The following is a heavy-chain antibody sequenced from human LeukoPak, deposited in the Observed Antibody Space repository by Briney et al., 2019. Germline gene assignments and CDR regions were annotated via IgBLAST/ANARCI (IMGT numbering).Heavy chain of an antibody. CDR2: ISYDGSNK. V-gene: IGHV3-30*18. J-gene: IGHJ4*02. CDR1: GFTFSSYG. D-gene: IGHD2-15*01. CDR3: AKDSGYCSGGSCYPSNY. Sequence: PGRSLRLSCAASGFTFSSYGMHWVRQAPGKGLEWVAVISYDGSNKYYADSVKGRFTISRDNSKNTLYLQMNSLRAEDTAVYYCAKDSGYCSGGSCYPSNYWGQGTLVTVSS.